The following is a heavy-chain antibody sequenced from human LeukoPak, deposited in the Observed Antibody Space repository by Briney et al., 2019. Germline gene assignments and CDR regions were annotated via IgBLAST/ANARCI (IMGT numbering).Heavy chain of an antibody. Sequence: PSETLSLTCAVCGGPFSGYYWSWIRQPPGKGLEWIGEINHSGSTNYNPSLKSRVTISVDTSKNQFSLKLSSVTAADTAVYYCARSLTVAKGYYFDYWGQGTLVTVSS. CDR2: INHSGST. CDR3: ARSLTVAKGYYFDY. CDR1: GGPFSGYY. D-gene: IGHD4-23*01. J-gene: IGHJ4*02. V-gene: IGHV4-34*01.